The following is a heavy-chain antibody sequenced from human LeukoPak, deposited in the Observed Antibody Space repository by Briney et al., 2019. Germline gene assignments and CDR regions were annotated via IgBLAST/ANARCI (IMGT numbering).Heavy chain of an antibody. J-gene: IGHJ4*02. CDR3: AKDRSDSSNWYLGDY. Sequence: GGSLRLSCAASGFTFSSYAMSWVRQAPGKGLEWVSVINGSGSSTNYADSVKGRFTISRDNSKNTLYLQMNSLRADDTAVYYCAKDRSDSSNWYLGDYWGQGTLVTVSS. CDR1: GFTFSSYA. CDR2: INGSGSST. D-gene: IGHD6-13*01. V-gene: IGHV3-23*01.